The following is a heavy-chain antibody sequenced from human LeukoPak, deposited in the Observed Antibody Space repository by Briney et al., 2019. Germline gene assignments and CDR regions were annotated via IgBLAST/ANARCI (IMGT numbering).Heavy chain of an antibody. CDR1: GFSFSSYS. J-gene: IGHJ6*04. V-gene: IGHV3-21*01. CDR2: ISSSSNYI. Sequence: GGSLRLFCAASGFSFSSYSMKWVRQAPGKGLEWVSSISSSSNYIYYADSVKGRFTISRDNAKNSLYLQMNSLRAEDTVVYYCAELGITMIGGVWGKGTTVTISS. CDR3: AELGITMIGGV. D-gene: IGHD3-10*02.